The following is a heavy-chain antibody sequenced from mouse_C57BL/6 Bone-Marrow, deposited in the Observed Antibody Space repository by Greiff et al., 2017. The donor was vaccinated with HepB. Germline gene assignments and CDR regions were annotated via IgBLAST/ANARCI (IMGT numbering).Heavy chain of an antibody. Sequence: EVKLMESGGGLVKPGGSLKLSCAASGFTFSSYAMSWVRQTPEKRLEWVATISDGGSYTYYPDNVKGRFTISRDNAKNNLYLQMSHLKSEDTAMYYCARVSYDYEGFAYWGQGTLVTVSA. CDR3: ARVSYDYEGFAY. J-gene: IGHJ3*01. CDR1: GFTFSSYA. D-gene: IGHD2-4*01. V-gene: IGHV5-4*03. CDR2: ISDGGSYT.